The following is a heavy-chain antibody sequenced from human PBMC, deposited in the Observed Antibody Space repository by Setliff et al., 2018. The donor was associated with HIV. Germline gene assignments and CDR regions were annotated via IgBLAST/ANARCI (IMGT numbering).Heavy chain of an antibody. J-gene: IGHJ4*02. V-gene: IGHV3-15*01. CDR1: GGSEFTFSDVW. D-gene: IGHD3-10*01. CDR2: IQRNADGGTT. Sequence: GESLKISCVVSGGSEFTFSDVWMSWVRQAPGKGLEWIGHIQRNADGGTTLYGAPVKGRFTISRDDLRSTLFLQMNALETEDTAMYYCVGAFLGFWGQRTLVTVSS. CDR3: VGAFLGF.